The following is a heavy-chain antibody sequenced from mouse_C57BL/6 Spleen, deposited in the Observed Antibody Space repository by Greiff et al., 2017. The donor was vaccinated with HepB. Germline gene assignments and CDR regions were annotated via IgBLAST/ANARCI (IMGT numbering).Heavy chain of an antibody. Sequence: EVKVEESGGGLVQPGGSPSLSCAASGFTFTDYYMSWVRQPPGKALEWLGFIRNKANGYTTEYSASVKGRFTISRDNSQTFLYLQLNALIAEDSATYYCARSSYGNYDYWGQGTTLTVSS. CDR2: IRNKANGYTT. D-gene: IGHD2-10*01. J-gene: IGHJ2*01. CDR1: GFTFTDYY. CDR3: ARSSYGNYDY. V-gene: IGHV7-3*01.